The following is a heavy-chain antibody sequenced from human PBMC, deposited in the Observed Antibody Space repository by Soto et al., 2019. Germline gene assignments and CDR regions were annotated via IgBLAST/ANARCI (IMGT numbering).Heavy chain of an antibody. CDR1: GYTLSSYA. D-gene: IGHD2-2*01. Sequence: QVQLVQSGAEVKKPGASVKVSCKASGYTLSSYALHWVRQGPGQRLEWMGWIDAGSSNTKYFQKFQGRVTITRDTSATTAYMELSSLRYEETAVYFCARGGSAIFDYWGQGTLVIVSS. J-gene: IGHJ4*02. V-gene: IGHV1-3*01. CDR3: ARGGSAIFDY. CDR2: IDAGSSNT.